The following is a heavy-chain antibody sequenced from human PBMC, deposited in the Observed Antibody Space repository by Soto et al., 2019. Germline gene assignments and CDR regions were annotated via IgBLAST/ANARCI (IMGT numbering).Heavy chain of an antibody. V-gene: IGHV1-69*02. CDR2: IIPMLDIT. Sequence: SVKVSCKASGGTFSTYTIIWVRQAPGQGLEWMGRIIPMLDITNTAQSFQGRVMITADKSTSTAYLELSALRSDDTAIYFCTLGSWSAETFDIWGRGTMVTVSS. D-gene: IGHD6-13*01. CDR3: TLGSWSAETFDI. CDR1: GGTFSTYT. J-gene: IGHJ3*02.